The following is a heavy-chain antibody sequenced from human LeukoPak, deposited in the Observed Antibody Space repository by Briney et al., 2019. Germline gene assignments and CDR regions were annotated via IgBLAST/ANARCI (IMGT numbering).Heavy chain of an antibody. V-gene: IGHV1-18*01. CDR2: ISAYNGNT. CDR3: ARDYYDSSGYAEYFQH. CDR1: GYTFTNYG. J-gene: IGHJ1*01. D-gene: IGHD3-22*01. Sequence: ASVKVSCKASGYTFTNYGISWVRQAPGQGLEWMGRISAYNGNTNYAQKLQGRVTMTTDTSTSTAYMELRSLRSDDTAVYYCARDYYDSSGYAEYFQHWGQGTLVTVSS.